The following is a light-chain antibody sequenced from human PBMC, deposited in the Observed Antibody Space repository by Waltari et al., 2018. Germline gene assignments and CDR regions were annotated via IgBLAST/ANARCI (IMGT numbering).Light chain of an antibody. CDR2: EVS. Sequence: EIVMTQTPLSLSVTPGQAPSITCKYSQSLLQSDGKTHLYWYLQRAGQSPQLLIYEVSKRFSGVSDRISGSGSGTDFTLTISRVETDDVGIYFCMQTTHWRSFGRGTKLEIK. V-gene: IGKV2D-29*01. CDR3: MQTTHWRS. J-gene: IGKJ2*01. CDR1: QSLLQSDGKTH.